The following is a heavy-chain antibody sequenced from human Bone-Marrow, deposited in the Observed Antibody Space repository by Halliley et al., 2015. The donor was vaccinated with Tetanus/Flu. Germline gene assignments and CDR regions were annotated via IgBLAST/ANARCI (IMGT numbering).Heavy chain of an antibody. J-gene: IGHJ4*02. CDR3: ARYNYDPSAFHLYFDY. CDR1: GGSISDYY. D-gene: IGHD3-3*01. V-gene: IGHV4-59*08. Sequence: TLSLTCTVSGGSISDYYWSWVRQPPGKGLEWLGYVFYSGSATYNPSLVGRVTISVDTSKNLYSLSLTSMTAADTAVYYSARYNYDPSAFHLYFDYWGQGQVVTVSS. CDR2: VFYSGSA.